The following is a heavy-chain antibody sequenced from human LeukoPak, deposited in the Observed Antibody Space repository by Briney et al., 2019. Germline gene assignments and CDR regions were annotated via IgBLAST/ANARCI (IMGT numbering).Heavy chain of an antibody. CDR2: ISAYNGNT. J-gene: IGHJ5*02. V-gene: IGHV1-18*01. CDR1: GYTFTSYG. Sequence: ASVKVSCKASGYTFTSYGISWVRQAPGQGLEWMGWISAYNGNTNYAQKLQGRVTMTTGTSTSTAYMELRSLRSDDTAVYYCARGGHGIVVETDWFDPWGQGTLVTVSS. D-gene: IGHD3-22*01. CDR3: ARGGHGIVVETDWFDP.